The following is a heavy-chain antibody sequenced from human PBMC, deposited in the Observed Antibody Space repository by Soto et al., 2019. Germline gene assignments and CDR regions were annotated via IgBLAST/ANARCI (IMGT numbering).Heavy chain of an antibody. J-gene: IGHJ1*01. Sequence: EVQLVESGGGLVQPGGSLRLSCAASGFTVSNNYMSWVRQAPGKGLEWVSVIYSGGGTYYADSVKGRFTISRDNSKNTLYLQMNSLRVEDTAVYYCARDLVGATTEYFQHWGQGTLVTVSS. D-gene: IGHD1-26*01. CDR3: ARDLVGATTEYFQH. V-gene: IGHV3-66*01. CDR1: GFTVSNNY. CDR2: IYSGGGT.